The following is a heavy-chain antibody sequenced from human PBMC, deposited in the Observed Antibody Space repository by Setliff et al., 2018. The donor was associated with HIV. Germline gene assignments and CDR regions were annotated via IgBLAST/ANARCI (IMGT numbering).Heavy chain of an antibody. CDR3: ARGRCSDAACFFDY. CDR2: IKTDGGTT. D-gene: IGHD3-16*01. Sequence: GESLKISCVGSGFTFKTYSMNWVRQAPGKGLEWLSYIKTDGGTTYDADSVEGRFTISRDNAKNSLYLQMDNLTVDDTAVYFCARGRCSDAACFFDYWGQGTLVTGS. CDR1: GFTFKTYS. J-gene: IGHJ4*02. V-gene: IGHV3-48*01.